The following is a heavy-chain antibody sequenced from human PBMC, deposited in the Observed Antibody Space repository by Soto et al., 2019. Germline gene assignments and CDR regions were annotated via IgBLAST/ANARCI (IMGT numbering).Heavy chain of an antibody. J-gene: IGHJ4*02. Sequence: SETLSLTCAVSGDSFSNTNWWSWVRQPPGKGLEWSGEIYHSGSTNYNPSLRSRVTISLDKSKNQFSLNLTSVTAADTAFYYCAKRSLRRLRFVETHWGQGTLVTVSS. V-gene: IGHV4-4*02. CDR3: AKRSLRRLRFVETH. CDR2: IYHSGST. CDR1: GDSFSNTNW. D-gene: IGHD3-3*01.